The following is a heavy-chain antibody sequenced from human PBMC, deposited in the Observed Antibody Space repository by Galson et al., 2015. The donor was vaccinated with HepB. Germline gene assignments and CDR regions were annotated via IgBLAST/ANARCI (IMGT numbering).Heavy chain of an antibody. Sequence: QSGAEVKKPGESLKISCKGSGYSFTSYWIGWVRQMPGKGLEWMGIIYPGDSDTRYSPSFQGQVTISADKSISTAYLQWSSLKASDTAIYYCARHGSEGATVTTDWFDPWGQGTLVTVSS. CDR3: ARHGSEGATVTTDWFDP. CDR1: GYSFTSYW. J-gene: IGHJ5*02. D-gene: IGHD4-17*01. V-gene: IGHV5-51*01. CDR2: IYPGDSDT.